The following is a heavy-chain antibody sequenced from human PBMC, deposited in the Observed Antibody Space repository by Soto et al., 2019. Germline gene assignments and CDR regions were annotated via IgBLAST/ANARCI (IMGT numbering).Heavy chain of an antibody. CDR1: GGSVSSGIYY. CDR2: IYYSGST. J-gene: IGHJ4*02. Sequence: PSETLSLTCTVSGGSVSSGIYYWSWIRHPPGKGLEWIGYIYYSGSTNYNPSLKSRVTISVDTSKNQFSLKLSSVTAADTAVYYCARGLICGGSCYPYFDYWGQGPMVTVYS. V-gene: IGHV4-61*01. D-gene: IGHD2-15*01. CDR3: ARGLICGGSCYPYFDY.